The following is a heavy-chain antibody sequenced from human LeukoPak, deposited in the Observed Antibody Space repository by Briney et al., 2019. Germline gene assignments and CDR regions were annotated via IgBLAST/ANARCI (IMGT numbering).Heavy chain of an antibody. CDR1: GFTFSSYA. V-gene: IGHV3-30-3*01. D-gene: IGHD2-15*01. Sequence: GGSLRLSCAASGFTFSSYAMHWVRQAPGKGLEWVAVISYDGSNKYYADSVKGRFTISRDNSKNTLYLQMNSLRAEDTAVYYCARDARRLLEYYFDYWGQGTLVTVSS. J-gene: IGHJ4*02. CDR3: ARDARRLLEYYFDY. CDR2: ISYDGSNK.